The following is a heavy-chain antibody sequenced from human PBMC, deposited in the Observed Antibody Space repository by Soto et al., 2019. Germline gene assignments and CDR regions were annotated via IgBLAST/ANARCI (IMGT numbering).Heavy chain of an antibody. J-gene: IGHJ4*02. CDR1: GYTFTSYY. V-gene: IGHV1-46*01. Sequence: ASVKVSCKASGYTFTSYYMHWVRQAPGQGLEWMGIINPSGGSTSYAQKFQGRVTMTRDTSTSTVYMELSSLRSEDTAVYYCATYCISTHLLVCWGQGTLVTSPQ. CDR3: ATYCISTHLLVC. D-gene: IGHD2-2*01. CDR2: INPSGGST.